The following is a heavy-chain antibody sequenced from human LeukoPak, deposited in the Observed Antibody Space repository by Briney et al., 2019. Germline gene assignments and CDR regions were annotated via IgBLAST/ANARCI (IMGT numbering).Heavy chain of an antibody. CDR2: IYHTGTT. CDR1: GFSIGDNYY. D-gene: IGHD3-22*01. V-gene: IGHV4-38-2*02. J-gene: IGHJ4*02. CDR3: ARVGYYDSGGLN. Sequence: SETLSLTCTVSGFSIGDNYYWGWIRQPPGKGLEWIGNIYHTGTTYYNPSLKSRVTISIDTSKNQFSLKLSSVTAADTAVYYCARVGYYDSGGLNWGQGTLVTVSS.